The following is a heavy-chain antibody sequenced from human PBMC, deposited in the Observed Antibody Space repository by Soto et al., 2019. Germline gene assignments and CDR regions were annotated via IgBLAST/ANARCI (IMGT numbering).Heavy chain of an antibody. CDR1: GYTFTSYG. D-gene: IGHD2-15*01. Sequence: ASVKVSCKASGYTFTSYGISWVRQAPGQGLEWMGWISAYNGNTNYAQKLQGRVTMTTDTSTSTAYMELRSLRSDDTAVYYCARDVPIVVVVVDAFDIWGQGTMVTVSS. J-gene: IGHJ3*02. CDR3: ARDVPIVVVVVDAFDI. CDR2: ISAYNGNT. V-gene: IGHV1-18*01.